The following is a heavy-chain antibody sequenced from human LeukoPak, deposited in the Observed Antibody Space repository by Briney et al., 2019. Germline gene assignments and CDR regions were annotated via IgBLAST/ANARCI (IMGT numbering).Heavy chain of an antibody. CDR1: GGSISSGDYY. CDR2: IYYSGST. J-gene: IGHJ5*02. CDR3: ARGVHCSSISCYTGWFDP. D-gene: IGHD2-2*02. V-gene: IGHV4-30-4*08. Sequence: SQTLSLTCTVSGGSISSGDYYWSWIRQPPGKGLEWIGYIYYSGSTYYNPSLKSRVTISVDTSKNQFSLKLSSVTAADTAVYHCARGVHCSSISCYTGWFDPWGQGTLVTVSS.